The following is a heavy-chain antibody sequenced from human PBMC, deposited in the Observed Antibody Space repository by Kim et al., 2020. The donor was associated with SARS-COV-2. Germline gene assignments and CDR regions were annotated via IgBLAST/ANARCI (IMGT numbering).Heavy chain of an antibody. CDR3: ARRSVVAATSLFDY. CDR2: IYYSGST. J-gene: IGHJ4*02. Sequence: SETLSLTCTVSGGSISSSSYYWGWIRQPPGKGLEWIGSIYYSGSTYYNPSLKSRVTISVDTSKNQFSLKLSSVTAADTAVYYCARRSVVAATSLFDYWGQGTLVTVSS. CDR1: GGSISSSSYY. V-gene: IGHV4-39*01. D-gene: IGHD2-15*01.